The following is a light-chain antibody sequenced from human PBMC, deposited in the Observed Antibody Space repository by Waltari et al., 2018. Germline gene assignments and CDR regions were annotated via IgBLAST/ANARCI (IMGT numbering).Light chain of an antibody. CDR3: CSYAGSITFWV. Sequence: QSALTQPRSVSGSPGQSVTISCTGNSSDVGGYNYVPWYQHPPGKAPKPIIYAVTRLPAGVPALFCASKSDNTASLTISGLQAEDEADYYCCSYAGSITFWVFGGGTKLTVL. CDR1: SSDVGGYNY. CDR2: AVT. J-gene: IGLJ3*02. V-gene: IGLV2-11*01.